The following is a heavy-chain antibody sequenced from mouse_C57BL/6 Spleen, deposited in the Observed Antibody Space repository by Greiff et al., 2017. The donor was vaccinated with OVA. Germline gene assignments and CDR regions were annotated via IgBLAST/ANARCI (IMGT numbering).Heavy chain of an antibody. V-gene: IGHV1-82*01. CDR2: IYPGDGDT. J-gene: IGHJ2*01. CDR3: ASSGDGYLDY. D-gene: IGHD3-1*01. Sequence: QVQLQQSGPELVKPGASVKLSCKASGYAFSSSWMNWVKQRPGKGLEWIGRIYPGDGDTNYNGKFKGKATLTADKSSSTAYMQLSSLTSEDSAVYFCASSGDGYLDYWGQGTTLTVSS. CDR1: GYAFSSSW.